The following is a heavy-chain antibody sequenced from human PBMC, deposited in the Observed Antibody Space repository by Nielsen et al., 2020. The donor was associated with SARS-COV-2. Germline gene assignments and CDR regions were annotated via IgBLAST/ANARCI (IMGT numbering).Heavy chain of an antibody. CDR3: ARDLYVYVWGSYRFRVEGGMDV. V-gene: IGHV3-33*01. CDR2: IWYDGSNK. D-gene: IGHD3-16*02. Sequence: GGSLRLSCAASGFTFSSYGMHWVRQAPGKGLEWVAVIWYDGSNKYYADSVKGRFTISRDNSKNTLYLQMNSLRAEDTAVYYCARDLYVYVWGSYRFRVEGGMDVWGQGTTVTVSS. CDR1: GFTFSSYG. J-gene: IGHJ6*02.